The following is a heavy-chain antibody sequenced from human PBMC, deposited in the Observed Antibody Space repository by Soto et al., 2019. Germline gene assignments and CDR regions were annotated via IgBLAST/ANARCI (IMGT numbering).Heavy chain of an antibody. CDR2: IYYNGTT. CDR3: ARQSWFDP. CDR1: GGSISSYY. J-gene: IGHJ5*02. Sequence: SETLSLACTVSGGSISSYYWSWIRQPPGKGLEWIGYIYYNGTTNYNPSLKSRVTMSVGTSKNQFSLKPSSVTAADTAVYYCARQSWFDPWGQGTLVTVSS. V-gene: IGHV4-59*08.